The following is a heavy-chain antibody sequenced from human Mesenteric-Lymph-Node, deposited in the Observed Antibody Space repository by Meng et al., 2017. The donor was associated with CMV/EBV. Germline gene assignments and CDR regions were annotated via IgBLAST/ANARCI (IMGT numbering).Heavy chain of an antibody. D-gene: IGHD6-6*01. CDR2: ISFDGSNE. Sequence: GESLKISCAASGFTFSSYAIHWVRQAPGKGLEWVAVISFDGSNEYYADSVKGRFTISRDNSKNTLYLQMNSLRAEDTAVYYCARDLAARPTAFNIWGQGTVVTVSS. CDR3: ARDLAARPTAFNI. V-gene: IGHV3-30*04. J-gene: IGHJ3*02. CDR1: GFTFSSYA.